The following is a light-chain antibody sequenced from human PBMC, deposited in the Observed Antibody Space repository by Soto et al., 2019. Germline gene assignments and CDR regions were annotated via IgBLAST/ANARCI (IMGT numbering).Light chain of an antibody. Sequence: DIQMTQSPSTLSASVGDRVTITCRASQSISSWLAWYQQKPGKAPKLLIYDASSLESGVPSRFSGSGSGTEFTLTISSLQPHDLATYYCQQYNSYSLLFGQGTKLEIK. J-gene: IGKJ2*01. V-gene: IGKV1-5*01. CDR2: DAS. CDR3: QQYNSYSLL. CDR1: QSISSW.